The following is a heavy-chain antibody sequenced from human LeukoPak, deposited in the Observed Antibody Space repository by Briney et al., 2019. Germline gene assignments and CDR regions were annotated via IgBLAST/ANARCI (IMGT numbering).Heavy chain of an antibody. Sequence: ASVKVSCKASGFTFTAYYMHWVRQAPGQRLEWMGWINPNRGGTNYAQKLQGRVTMTTDTSTSTAYMELRSPRSDDTAVYYCARASGSYSYFDYWGQGTLVTVSS. CDR3: ARASGSYSYFDY. CDR2: INPNRGGT. CDR1: GFTFTAYY. J-gene: IGHJ4*02. D-gene: IGHD3-10*01. V-gene: IGHV1-2*02.